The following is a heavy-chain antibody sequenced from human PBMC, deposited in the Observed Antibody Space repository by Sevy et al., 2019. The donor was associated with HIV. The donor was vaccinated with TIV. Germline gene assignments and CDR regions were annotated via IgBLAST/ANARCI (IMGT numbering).Heavy chain of an antibody. CDR1: GLTFSSYA. V-gene: IGHV3-23*01. CDR3: AGVRFDSSGSFDAFDV. CDR2: IYGTGGFT. Sequence: GGSLRLSCAASGLTFSSYAMNWVRQAPGKGLDWASTIYGTGGFTYYADSVNGRFTTSRDNSKITLFLQMNSLRAVDTAVYYCAGVRFDSSGSFDAFDVWGQGTMVTVSS. J-gene: IGHJ3*01. D-gene: IGHD3-22*01.